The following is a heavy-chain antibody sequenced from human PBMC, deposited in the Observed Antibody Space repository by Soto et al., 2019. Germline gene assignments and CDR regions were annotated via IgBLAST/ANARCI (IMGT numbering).Heavy chain of an antibody. CDR1: GFTFSSYA. Sequence: HPGGSLRLSCAASGFTFSSYAMHWVRQAPGKGLEWVAVISYDGSNKYYADSVKGRFTISRDNSKNTLYLQMNSLRAEDTAVYYCATSSWAYYYGMDVWGQGTTVTVSS. D-gene: IGHD6-13*01. CDR2: ISYDGSNK. V-gene: IGHV3-30-3*01. J-gene: IGHJ6*02. CDR3: ATSSWAYYYGMDV.